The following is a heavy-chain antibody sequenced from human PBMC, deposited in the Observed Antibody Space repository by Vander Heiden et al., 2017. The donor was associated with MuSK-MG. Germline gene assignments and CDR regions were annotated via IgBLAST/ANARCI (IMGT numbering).Heavy chain of an antibody. Sequence: QVQLVASGGGVVQPGRSLRLSCTASGFTFSNYAMHWVRQAPGKGLQWVAVISYDGSNKYYADSVKGRFTISRDNSKNRMYLQMNSLRAEDTAVYYCAKGSDYCSSGSCYLDYWGQGTLVTVSS. J-gene: IGHJ4*02. CDR2: ISYDGSNK. D-gene: IGHD2-15*01. CDR1: GFTFSNYA. V-gene: IGHV3-30*18. CDR3: AKGSDYCSSGSCYLDY.